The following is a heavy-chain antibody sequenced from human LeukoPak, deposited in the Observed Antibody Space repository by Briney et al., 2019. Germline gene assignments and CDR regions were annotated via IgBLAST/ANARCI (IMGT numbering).Heavy chain of an antibody. CDR1: GFTFSNYW. CDR3: ARGYVYSYDY. CDR2: INPDGSTI. V-gene: IGHV3-74*01. D-gene: IGHD5-18*01. J-gene: IGHJ4*02. Sequence: RGSLRLSCAASGFTFSNYWVHWVRHAPGKGLVWVSRINPDGSTINYADSVKGRFTISRDNAKNSLYLQMNSLRAGDTAVYYCARGYVYSYDYWGQGTLVTASS.